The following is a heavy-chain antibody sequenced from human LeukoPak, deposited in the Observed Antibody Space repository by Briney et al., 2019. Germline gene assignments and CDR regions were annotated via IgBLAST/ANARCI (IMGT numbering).Heavy chain of an antibody. Sequence: PSETLSLTCTVSGASISSYYWSWIRQPPGKGLEWIGYIYYSGSTNYNPSLKSRVTISVDTSKNQFSLKLSSVTAADTAVYYCARLQWLAYYFDYWGQGTLVTVSS. D-gene: IGHD6-19*01. V-gene: IGHV4-59*01. CDR2: IYYSGST. CDR1: GASISSYY. J-gene: IGHJ4*02. CDR3: ARLQWLAYYFDY.